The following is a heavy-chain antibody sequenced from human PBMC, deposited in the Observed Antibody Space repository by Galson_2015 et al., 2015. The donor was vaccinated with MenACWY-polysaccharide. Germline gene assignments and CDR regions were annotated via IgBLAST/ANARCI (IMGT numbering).Heavy chain of an antibody. D-gene: IGHD6-25*01. CDR2: IFWDDHK. J-gene: IGHJ4*02. CDR3: AHRRGVAAADDY. Sequence: PALVSPPQTLTLPCTVSGFSVSTRGVGVGWIRQPPGKALEWLALIFWDDHKGYSPSLKSRLTITKDTSQNQVVLTMTDMDPEDTATYYCAHRRGVAAADDYWGQGILVIVSS. V-gene: IGHV2-5*02. CDR1: GFSVSTRGVG.